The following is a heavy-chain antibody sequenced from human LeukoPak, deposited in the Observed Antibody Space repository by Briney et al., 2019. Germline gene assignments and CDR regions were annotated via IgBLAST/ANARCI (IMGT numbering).Heavy chain of an antibody. CDR3: ARDTAMAPDYYFDY. J-gene: IGHJ4*02. V-gene: IGHV4-4*07. Sequence: PSETLSLTCTVSGGSISSNYWSWIRQPAGKGLEWIGRIYTSGSTNYNPSLKSRVTMSVDTSKNQFSLKLSSVTAADTAVYYCARDTAMAPDYYFDYWGQGTLVTVSS. CDR1: GGSISSNY. CDR2: IYTSGST. D-gene: IGHD5-18*01.